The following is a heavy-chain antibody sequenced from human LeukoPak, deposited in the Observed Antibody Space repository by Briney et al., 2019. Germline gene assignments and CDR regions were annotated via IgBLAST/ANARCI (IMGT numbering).Heavy chain of an antibody. D-gene: IGHD6-19*01. CDR2: IIPIFATA. V-gene: IGHV1-69*19. J-gene: IGHJ4*02. CDR1: GVTFIYYA. CDR3: ARDSPVAGGGVDY. Sequence: SVKVSCKASGVTFIYYAFNWVRQAPGQGLEWMGGIIPIFATANYAQKFQGRVTITADECTRTVYMELSSLKSDDTAVYYCARDSPVAGGGVDYWGQGTLVTVSS.